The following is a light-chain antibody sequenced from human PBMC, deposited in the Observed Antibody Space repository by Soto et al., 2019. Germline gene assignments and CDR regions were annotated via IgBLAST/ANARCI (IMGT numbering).Light chain of an antibody. V-gene: IGKV4-1*01. CDR2: WAS. CDR1: QSLLYRSNNNNY. Sequence: DILMTQSPESLAVSLGERATINCRSSQSLLYRSNNNNYLAWYQQKPGQPPKLLFYWASFRESGVPDRFSGSGSGSDFTLTISRLQAEDVALYYCQQYYTTPLTFGGGTKVEIK. J-gene: IGKJ4*01. CDR3: QQYYTTPLT.